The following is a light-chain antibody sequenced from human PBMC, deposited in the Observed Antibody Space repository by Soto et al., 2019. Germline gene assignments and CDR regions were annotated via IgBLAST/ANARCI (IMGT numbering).Light chain of an antibody. CDR2: DAS. V-gene: IGKV1-5*01. CDR3: YSWT. CDR1: QSITIW. J-gene: IGKJ1*01. Sequence: DIQMTQSPSSLSASVGDRVTITCRASQSITIWLAWYQQKPGKAPKLLIFDASSLESGVPSRFSGSGSGTEVTLTISSLQPDDFKTYYSYSWTFGQGTKVEIK.